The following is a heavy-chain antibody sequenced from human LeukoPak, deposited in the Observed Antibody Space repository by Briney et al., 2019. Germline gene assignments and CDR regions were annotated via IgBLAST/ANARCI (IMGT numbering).Heavy chain of an antibody. V-gene: IGHV3-23*01. D-gene: IGHD3-22*01. CDR1: GFTFSSYG. J-gene: IGHJ4*02. Sequence: GGSLRLSCAASGFTFSSYGMSWVRQAPGKGLEWVSAISGSGGSTYYADSVKGRFTISRDNSKNTLYLQMNSLRAKDTAVYYCAKWRAFYDSSGYFDYWGQGTLVTVSS. CDR2: ISGSGGST. CDR3: AKWRAFYDSSGYFDY.